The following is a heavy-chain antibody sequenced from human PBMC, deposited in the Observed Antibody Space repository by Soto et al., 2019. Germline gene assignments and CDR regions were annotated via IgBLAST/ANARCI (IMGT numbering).Heavy chain of an antibody. V-gene: IGHV4-59*08. Sequence: SETLSLTCTGSCGSISSYYWSWIRQPPGKGLEWIGYIYYSGSTNYNPSLKSRVTISVDTSKNQFSLKLSSVTAADTAVYYCARGYRNWFDPWGQGTLVTVSS. J-gene: IGHJ5*02. D-gene: IGHD5-18*01. CDR1: CGSISSYY. CDR3: ARGYRNWFDP. CDR2: IYYSGST.